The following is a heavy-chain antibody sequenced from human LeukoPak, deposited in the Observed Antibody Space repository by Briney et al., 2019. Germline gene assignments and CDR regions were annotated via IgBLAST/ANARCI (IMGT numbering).Heavy chain of an antibody. J-gene: IGHJ3*02. CDR2: IYYSGDT. D-gene: IGHD2-21*02. Sequence: SETLSLTCTVSGASISSGNYYWGWIRQPPGKGLEWLGSIYYSGDTYNNPPLKSRVTISVDTAKIQFSLHLSSVTAADTAVYYCAREGNAYCGGDCYFGAFDIWGQGTMVTVSS. CDR3: AREGNAYCGGDCYFGAFDI. CDR1: GASISSGNYY. V-gene: IGHV4-39*07.